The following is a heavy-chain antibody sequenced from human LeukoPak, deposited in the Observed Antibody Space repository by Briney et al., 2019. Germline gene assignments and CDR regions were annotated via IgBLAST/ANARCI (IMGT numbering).Heavy chain of an antibody. V-gene: IGHV3-48*04. CDR2: ISRNSDAK. J-gene: IGHJ4*02. CDR1: GFIFTTYS. Sequence: GGSPRLSCAASGFIFTTYSMNWVRQAPGKGLEWVSHISRNSDAKYYADSVKGRFTLSRDNAKNSLYLQMNGLRAEDTAIYYCARDRGGRGFTYGQPLDYWGQGTLVTVSS. CDR3: ARDRGGRGFTYGQPLDY. D-gene: IGHD5-18*01.